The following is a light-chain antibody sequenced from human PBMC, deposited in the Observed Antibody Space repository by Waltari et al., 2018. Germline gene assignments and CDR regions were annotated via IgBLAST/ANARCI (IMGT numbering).Light chain of an antibody. CDR1: QSVSSSY. CDR3: QQYGSRFT. CDR2: GAS. Sequence: EIVLTQSPGTLSLSPGESATLSCRASQSVSSSYLAWYQQKPGQAPRLLIYGASSRATGIPDRFSGSGSGTDFTLTISRLEPEDFAVYYCQQYGSRFTFGPGTKVDIK. J-gene: IGKJ3*01. V-gene: IGKV3-20*01.